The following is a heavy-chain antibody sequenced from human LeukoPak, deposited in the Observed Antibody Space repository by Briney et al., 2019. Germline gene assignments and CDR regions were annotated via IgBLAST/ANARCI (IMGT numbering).Heavy chain of an antibody. CDR3: ARGGTKPYYYDSSGYYFPARIDY. Sequence: GVSVTVSCRTSGGTFSSYAIRWVRQAPGQGLEWMGGIIPIFGTANYAQKFQGRDTITADESTSTAYMELSSLRSEDTAVYYCARGGTKPYYYDSSGYYFPARIDYWGQGTLVTVSS. CDR1: GGTFSSYA. D-gene: IGHD3-22*01. V-gene: IGHV1-69*13. CDR2: IIPIFGTA. J-gene: IGHJ4*02.